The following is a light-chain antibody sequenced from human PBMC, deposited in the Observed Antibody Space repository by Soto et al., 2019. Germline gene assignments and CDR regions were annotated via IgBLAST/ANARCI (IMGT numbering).Light chain of an antibody. CDR1: QSVSSN. CDR2: GTS. CDR3: QQYDNWPLT. V-gene: IGKV3-15*01. Sequence: EIVITHSQANLSVSPCERANLSSRASQSVSSNLAWYQQKPGQSPRLLIYGTSTRATGIPARFSGSGSGTEFTLIISSLQSEDSAVYYCQQYDNWPLTFGQGTRLE. J-gene: IGKJ5*01.